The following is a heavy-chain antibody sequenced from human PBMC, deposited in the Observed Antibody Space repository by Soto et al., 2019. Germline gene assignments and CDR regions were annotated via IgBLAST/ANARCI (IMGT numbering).Heavy chain of an antibody. CDR3: ASNGYGGFGELFAFDI. CDR2: IYTSGST. Sequence: XGTLSLTCTVSGGSISSYYWSWIRQPSGKGLEWIGRIYTSGSTNYNPSLKSRVTMSVDTSKNQFSLKLSSVTAADTAVYYCASNGYGGFGELFAFDIWGQGTMVTVSS. V-gene: IGHV4-4*07. D-gene: IGHD3-10*01. CDR1: GGSISSYY. J-gene: IGHJ3*02.